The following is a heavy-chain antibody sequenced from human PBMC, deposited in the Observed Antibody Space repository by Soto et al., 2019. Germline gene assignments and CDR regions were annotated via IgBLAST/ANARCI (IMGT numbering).Heavy chain of an antibody. V-gene: IGHV3-64D*06. CDR3: VKGEYYYDSSGYYPFDY. D-gene: IGHD3-22*01. J-gene: IGHJ4*02. Sequence: GGSLRLSCSASGFPFSSYSMHWVRQAPGKGLEYVSSISTNGGSTHYADSVKGRFTISRDNSKNTQYLQMSSLRADDTAVYYCVKGEYYYDSSGYYPFDYWGQGTLVTVSS. CDR2: ISTNGGST. CDR1: GFPFSSYS.